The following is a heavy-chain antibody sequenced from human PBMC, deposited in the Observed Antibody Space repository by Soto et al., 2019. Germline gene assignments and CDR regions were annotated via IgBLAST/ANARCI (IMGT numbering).Heavy chain of an antibody. CDR1: GGTFSSYA. D-gene: IGHD2-8*01. J-gene: IGHJ6*02. V-gene: IGHV1-69*12. CDR2: IIPIFGTA. CDR3: ARGAVVGDIVLMGYAGYYGMDV. Sequence: QVQLVQSGAEVKKPGSSVKVSCKASGGTFSSYAISWVRQAPGQGLEWMGGIIPIFGTANYAQKFQGRVTITADESTSTAYMELRSLRSEDTAVYYCARGAVVGDIVLMGYAGYYGMDVWGQGTTVTVSS.